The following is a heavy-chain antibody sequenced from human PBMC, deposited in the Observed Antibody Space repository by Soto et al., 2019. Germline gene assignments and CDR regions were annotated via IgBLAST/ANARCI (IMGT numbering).Heavy chain of an antibody. Sequence: ETLSLTCAVYGRSFSGYYWSWIRQPPGKGLEWIGEINHSGSTNYNPSLKSRVTISVDTSKNQFSLKLSSVTAADTAVYYCASLDYYDILTGAFDYWGQGTLVIDSS. J-gene: IGHJ4*02. CDR1: GRSFSGYY. V-gene: IGHV4-34*01. D-gene: IGHD3-9*01. CDR3: ASLDYYDILTGAFDY. CDR2: INHSGST.